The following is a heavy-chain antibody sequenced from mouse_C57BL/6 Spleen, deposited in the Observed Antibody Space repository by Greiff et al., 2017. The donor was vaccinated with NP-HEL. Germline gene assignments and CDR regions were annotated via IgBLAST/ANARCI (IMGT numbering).Heavy chain of an antibody. D-gene: IGHD1-1*01. CDR1: GYTFTEYT. V-gene: IGHV1-62-2*01. CDR3: ARHGAVYYGSSYWYFDV. Sequence: VQLQQSVAELVKPGASVKLSCKASGYTFTEYTIHWVKQRSGQGLEWIGWFYPGSGSIKYNEKFKDKATLTADKSSSTVYMELSRLTSEDSAVYFCARHGAVYYGSSYWYFDVWGTGTTVTVSS. J-gene: IGHJ1*03. CDR2: FYPGSGSI.